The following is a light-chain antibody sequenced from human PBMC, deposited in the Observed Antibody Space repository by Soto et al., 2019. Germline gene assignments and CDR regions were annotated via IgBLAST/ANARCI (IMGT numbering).Light chain of an antibody. CDR1: HTITDF. Sequence: DIQMTQSPSSLSASVGDRVTITCRASHTITDFLSWYQERPGKAPKQLIYGASTLQDGVPSRFSGSGSATNFTLTISSLLLDDFATYYCQQTYSVPWTFGQGTKV. CDR3: QQTYSVPWT. J-gene: IGKJ1*01. CDR2: GAS. V-gene: IGKV1-39*01.